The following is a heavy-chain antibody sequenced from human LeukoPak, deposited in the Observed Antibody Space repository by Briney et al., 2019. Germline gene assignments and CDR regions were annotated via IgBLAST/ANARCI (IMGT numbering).Heavy chain of an antibody. Sequence: ASVKVSCKASGYTFTSYGISWVRQAPGQGLEWMGCISAYNGNTNYAQKLQGRVTMTTDTSTSTAYMELRSLRSDDTAVYYCASGATYCSSTSCSLRDYFDYWGQGTLVTVSS. V-gene: IGHV1-18*01. J-gene: IGHJ4*02. D-gene: IGHD2-2*01. CDR1: GYTFTSYG. CDR2: ISAYNGNT. CDR3: ASGATYCSSTSCSLRDYFDY.